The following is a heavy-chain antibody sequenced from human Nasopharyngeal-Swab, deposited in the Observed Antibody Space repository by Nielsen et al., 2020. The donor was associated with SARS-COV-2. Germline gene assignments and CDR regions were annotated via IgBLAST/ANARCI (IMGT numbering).Heavy chain of an antibody. CDR3: ARFPTYYDFWSGFYYYYMDV. CDR2: ISAYNGNT. Sequence: SVKVSCKASGYTFTSYGISWMRQAPGQGLEWMGWISAYNGNTNYAQKLQGRVTMTTDTSTSTAYMELRSLRSDDTAVYYCARFPTYYDFWSGFYYYYMDVWGKGTTVTVSS. J-gene: IGHJ6*03. CDR1: GYTFTSYG. D-gene: IGHD3-3*01. V-gene: IGHV1-18*04.